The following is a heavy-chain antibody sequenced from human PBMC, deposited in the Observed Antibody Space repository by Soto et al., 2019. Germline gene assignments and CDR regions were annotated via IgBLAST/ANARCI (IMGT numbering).Heavy chain of an antibody. CDR1: AFTFGDYA. V-gene: IGHV3-49*04. J-gene: IGHJ6*02. D-gene: IGHD6-13*01. CDR2: IRSKAYGGTT. CDR3: TRVPGGMAAAGTEYYYYYYGMDV. Sequence: HPGGSLRLSCTASAFTFGDYAMSGVRQAPGKGLEWVGCIRSKAYGGTTEYSASVKGRFTVSRDYSKSIAYLQMNSLKTEDTAVYYCTRVPGGMAAAGTEYYYYYYGMDVWGQGTTVTVYS.